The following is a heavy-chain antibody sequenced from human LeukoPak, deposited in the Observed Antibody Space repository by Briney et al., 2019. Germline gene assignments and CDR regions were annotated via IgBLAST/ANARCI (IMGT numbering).Heavy chain of an antibody. D-gene: IGHD1-26*01. CDR2: IIPIFGTA. CDR1: GGTFSSYA. CDR3: ARSRTFRWELRFYYYYMDV. Sequence: GASVKVSCKASGGTFSSYAISWVRQAPGQGLEWMGGIIPIFGTANYAQKLQGRVTITTDESTSTAYMELSSLRSEDTAVYYCARSRTFRWELRFYYYYMDVWGKGTTVTVSS. V-gene: IGHV1-69*05. J-gene: IGHJ6*03.